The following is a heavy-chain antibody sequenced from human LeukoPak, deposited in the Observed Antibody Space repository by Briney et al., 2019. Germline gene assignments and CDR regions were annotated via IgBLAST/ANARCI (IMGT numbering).Heavy chain of an antibody. Sequence: GGSLRLSCAASGFTFSSYSMNWVRQAPGKGLEWVSYISSSSSTIYYADSVKGRFTISGDNAKNSLYLQMNSLRAEDTAVYYCARDRGCSSTSCSFDYWGQGTLVTVSS. V-gene: IGHV3-48*01. CDR2: ISSSSSTI. D-gene: IGHD2-2*01. J-gene: IGHJ4*02. CDR1: GFTFSSYS. CDR3: ARDRGCSSTSCSFDY.